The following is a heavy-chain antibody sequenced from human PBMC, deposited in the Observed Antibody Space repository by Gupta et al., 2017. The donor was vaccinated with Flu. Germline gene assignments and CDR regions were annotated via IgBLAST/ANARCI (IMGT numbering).Heavy chain of an antibody. CDR2: IYDGGTT. V-gene: IGHV4-39*01. J-gene: IGHJ4*02. D-gene: IGHD2-15*01. CDR1: GGPISSSDYY. CDR3: ARLPIGYCGGGRCYSTYFDY. Sequence: QLHLRESGPGLVKPSTTLSLACTVSGGPISSSDYYWGWIRQPPGKGLEWIGNIYDGGTTDYNPSLKSRVTIYVDSCKNQFSLRLASVTAADTAVYYCARLPIGYCGGGRCYSTYFDYWGQGTLVTVSS.